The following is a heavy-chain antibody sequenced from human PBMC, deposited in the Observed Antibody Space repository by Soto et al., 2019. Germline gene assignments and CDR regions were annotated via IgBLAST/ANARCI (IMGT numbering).Heavy chain of an antibody. CDR1: GFTFGTYA. J-gene: IGHJ4*02. CDR3: ARAFCTNGVCYYFFDY. D-gene: IGHD2-8*01. V-gene: IGHV3-33*01. Sequence: GGSLRLSCASSGFTFGTYAMHWVRQAPGKGLEWVAVIYYDGSNRYYGDAVKGRFTISRDNSKSTLYLQMSSLRAEDTAVYYCARAFCTNGVCYYFFDYWGQGTLVTVSS. CDR2: IYYDGSNR.